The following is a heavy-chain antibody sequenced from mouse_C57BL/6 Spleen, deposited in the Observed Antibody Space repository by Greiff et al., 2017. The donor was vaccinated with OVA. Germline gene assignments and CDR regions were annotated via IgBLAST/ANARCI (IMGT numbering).Heavy chain of an antibody. Sequence: EVQLQESGPGLVKPSQSLSLTCSVTGYSITSGYYWNWIRQFPGNKLEWMGYISYDGSNNYNPSLKNRISITRDTSKNQFFLKLNSVTTEDTATDYGARKDDPYAMDYWGQGTSVTVSS. V-gene: IGHV3-6*01. CDR2: ISYDGSN. CDR3: ARKDDPYAMDY. J-gene: IGHJ4*01. CDR1: GYSITSGYY.